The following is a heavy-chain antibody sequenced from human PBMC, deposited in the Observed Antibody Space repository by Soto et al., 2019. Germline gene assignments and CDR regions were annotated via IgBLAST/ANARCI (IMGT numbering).Heavy chain of an antibody. J-gene: IGHJ4*02. CDR3: ATEQYYYDSSGPFDY. CDR2: IYYSGST. Sequence: PSETLSLTCTVSGGSISSGGYYWSWIRQHPGKGLEWIGYIYYSGSTYYNPSLKSRVTISVDTSKNQFSLKLSSVTAADTAVYYCATEQYYYDSSGPFDYWGQGTLVTVSS. CDR1: GGSISSGGYY. V-gene: IGHV4-31*03. D-gene: IGHD3-22*01.